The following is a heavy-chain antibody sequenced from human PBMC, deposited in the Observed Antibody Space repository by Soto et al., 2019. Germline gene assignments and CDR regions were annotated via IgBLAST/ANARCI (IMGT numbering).Heavy chain of an antibody. D-gene: IGHD4-17*01. CDR3: APLDDYGDYYFDY. Sequence: QVQLVESGGGVVQPGRSLRLSCAASGFTFSSYGMHWVRQAPGKGLEWVAVISYDGSNKYYADSVQGRFTISRDNSKNTLYLQMKRLRAEETSVYYCAPLDDYGDYYFDYWGQGTLVTVSS. J-gene: IGHJ4*02. CDR2: ISYDGSNK. CDR1: GFTFSSYG. V-gene: IGHV3-30*03.